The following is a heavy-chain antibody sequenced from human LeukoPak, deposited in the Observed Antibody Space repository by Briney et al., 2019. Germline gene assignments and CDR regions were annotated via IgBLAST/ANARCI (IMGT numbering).Heavy chain of an antibody. CDR2: LNPSSGTT. CDR1: GYSFTRYF. D-gene: IGHD1-1*01. Sequence: ASVTVSCKASGYSFTRYFIHWVRQAPGQGLEWIGILNPSSGTTTYAQKFQGRVTMTRDMSSDTANMELGSLRSGDTALYYCARGLGVHNSKFDYWGQGTQVTVSS. V-gene: IGHV1-46*01. J-gene: IGHJ4*02. CDR3: ARGLGVHNSKFDY.